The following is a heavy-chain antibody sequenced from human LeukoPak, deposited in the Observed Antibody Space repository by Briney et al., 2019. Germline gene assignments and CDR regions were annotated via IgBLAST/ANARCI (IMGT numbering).Heavy chain of an antibody. D-gene: IGHD6-19*01. CDR3: AREILIGGSGWLYDY. CDR2: ISSSSSYI. J-gene: IGHJ4*02. V-gene: IGHV3-21*01. CDR1: GFTFSSYS. Sequence: GGSLRLXCAASGFTFSSYSMNWVRQAPGKGLECVSSISSSSSYIYYADSVKGRFTISRDNAKNSLYLQMNSLRAEDTAVYYCAREILIGGSGWLYDYWGQGTLVTVSS.